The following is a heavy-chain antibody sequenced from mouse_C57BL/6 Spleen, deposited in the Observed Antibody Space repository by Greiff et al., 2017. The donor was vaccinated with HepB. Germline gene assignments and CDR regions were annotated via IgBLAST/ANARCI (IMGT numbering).Heavy chain of an antibody. CDR2: IDPSDSYT. Sequence: QVHVKQPGAELVMPGASVKLSCKASGYTFTSYWMHWVKQRPGQGLEWIGEIDPSDSYTNYNQKFKGKSTLTVDKSSSTAYMQLSSLTSEDSAVYYCARRGIYSYYYAMDYWGQGTSVTVSS. J-gene: IGHJ4*01. CDR1: GYTFTSYW. V-gene: IGHV1-69*01. D-gene: IGHD2-1*01. CDR3: ARRGIYSYYYAMDY.